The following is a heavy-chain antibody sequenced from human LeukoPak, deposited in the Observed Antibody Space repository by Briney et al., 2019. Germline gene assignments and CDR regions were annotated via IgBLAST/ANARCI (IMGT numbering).Heavy chain of an antibody. CDR3: TREDNDSSGYDY. CDR1: GFTFSSYG. V-gene: IGHV3-30*02. Sequence: GGSLRLSCAASGFTFSSYGMHWVRQAPGKGLEWVAFIRYDGSNKYYADSVKGRFTISRDNSKNTLYLQMNSLRAEDTAVYYCTREDNDSSGYDYWGQGTLVTVSS. D-gene: IGHD3-22*01. CDR2: IRYDGSNK. J-gene: IGHJ4*02.